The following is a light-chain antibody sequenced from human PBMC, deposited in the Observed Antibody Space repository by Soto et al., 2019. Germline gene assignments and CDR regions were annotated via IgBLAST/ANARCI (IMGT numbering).Light chain of an antibody. CDR3: QQYKNWPPVT. Sequence: EIVMTQNPATLSVSPGERATLSCRASQSVSSNLAWYQQKPGQAPRLLIHGASTRATGIPARFSGSGSETDFTLTISSLQSEDFAVYYCQQYKNWPPVTFGGGSKVAI. CDR1: QSVSSN. CDR2: GAS. V-gene: IGKV3-15*01. J-gene: IGKJ4*01.